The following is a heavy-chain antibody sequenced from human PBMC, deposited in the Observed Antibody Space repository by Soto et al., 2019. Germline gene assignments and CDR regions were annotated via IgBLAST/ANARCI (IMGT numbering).Heavy chain of an antibody. J-gene: IGHJ6*02. CDR3: ARGNFGVVHYYYGMDV. V-gene: IGHV4-34*01. Sequence: SETLSLTCAVYGGSFSGYYWSWIRQPPGKGLEWIGEINHSGSTNYNPSLKSRVTISVDTSKNQFSLKPSSVTAADTAVYYCARGNFGVVHYYYGMDVWGQGTTVTVSS. D-gene: IGHD3-3*01. CDR2: INHSGST. CDR1: GGSFSGYY.